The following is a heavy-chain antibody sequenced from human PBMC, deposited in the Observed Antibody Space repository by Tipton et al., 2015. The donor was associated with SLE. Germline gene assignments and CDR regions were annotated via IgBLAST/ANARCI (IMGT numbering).Heavy chain of an antibody. CDR1: GGSFSNYY. V-gene: IGHV4-34*01. CDR2: IDHRGST. CDR3: ARGRNHAFDV. J-gene: IGHJ3*01. Sequence: TLSLTCTVYGGSFSNYYWSWIRQPPGKGLEWIGEIDHRGSTNYNPSLKSRVTISVDTSKNQFSLKLRSVTAADTAVYYCARGRNHAFDVWGQGTMVTVSS.